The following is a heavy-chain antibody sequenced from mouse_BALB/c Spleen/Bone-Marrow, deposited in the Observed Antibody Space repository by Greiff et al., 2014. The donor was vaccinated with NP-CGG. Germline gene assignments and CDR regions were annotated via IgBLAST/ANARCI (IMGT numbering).Heavy chain of an antibody. J-gene: IGHJ3*01. CDR1: GFNIKDTY. CDR3: AIYYYGSSGFAY. Sequence: VQPQQPGAELVKPGASVKLSCTASGFNIKDTYMHWVKQRPEQGLEWIGRIDPANGNTKYDPKFQGKATITADTSSNTAYLQLSSLTSEDTAVYYCAIYYYGSSGFAYWGQGTLVTVSA. V-gene: IGHV14-3*02. D-gene: IGHD1-1*01. CDR2: IDPANGNT.